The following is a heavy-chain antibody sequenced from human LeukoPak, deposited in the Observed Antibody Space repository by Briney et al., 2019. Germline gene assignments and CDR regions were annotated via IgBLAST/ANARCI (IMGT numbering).Heavy chain of an antibody. V-gene: IGHV4-39*01. CDR2: LYYTGST. CDR1: GGSISSSAYY. J-gene: IGHJ4*02. CDR3: ASDFSGTYYHFDY. Sequence: PSETLSLTCTVSGGSISSSAYYWGWIRQPPGRGLEWIGSLYYTGSTYYNPSLKGRVTISVDTSKNQFSLNLSSVTAADTAVYYCASDFSGTYYHFDYWGQGTRVSVSS. D-gene: IGHD1-26*01.